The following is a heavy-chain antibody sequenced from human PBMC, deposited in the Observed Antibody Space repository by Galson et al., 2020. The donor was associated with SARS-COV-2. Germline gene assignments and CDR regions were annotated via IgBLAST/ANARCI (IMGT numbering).Heavy chain of an antibody. CDR1: GYTFTGYY. Sequence: ASVKVSCKASGYTFTGYYMHWVRQAPGQGLEWMGWINPNSGGTNYAQKFQGRVTMTRDTSISTAYMELSRLRSDDTAVYYCARDRGIAARPVYMDVWGKGTTVTVSS. V-gene: IGHV1-2*02. D-gene: IGHD6-6*01. CDR2: INPNSGGT. J-gene: IGHJ6*03. CDR3: ARDRGIAARPVYMDV.